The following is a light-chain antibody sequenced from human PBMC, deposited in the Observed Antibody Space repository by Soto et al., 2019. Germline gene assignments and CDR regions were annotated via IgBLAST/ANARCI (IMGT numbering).Light chain of an antibody. J-gene: IGKJ2*01. CDR2: LGS. Sequence: EIVMTQSPPSLTVTPGEPASISCRSSQRLLHSNGNTLLDWYLQKPGQSPQLLIYLGSNRASGVPDRVSGSEEGTDFTLKISRVEAEDAGVYYSMQALETPYTFGQGTKVDIK. CDR1: QRLLHSNGNTL. V-gene: IGKV2-28*01. CDR3: MQALETPYT.